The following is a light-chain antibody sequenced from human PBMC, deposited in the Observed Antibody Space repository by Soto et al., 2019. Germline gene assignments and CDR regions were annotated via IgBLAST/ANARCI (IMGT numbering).Light chain of an antibody. J-gene: IGKJ1*01. CDR2: GAS. CDR3: QQYNNWTPT. CDR1: QSVSSN. Sequence: DIVMTQSPATLSVSPGERATLSCRASQSVSSNLAWYQQKPGQAPRLLIYGASNRATVIPARFSGSGSGTEFTLTISSLQSEDVAVYYCQQYNNWTPTFGQGTKVEIK. V-gene: IGKV3-15*01.